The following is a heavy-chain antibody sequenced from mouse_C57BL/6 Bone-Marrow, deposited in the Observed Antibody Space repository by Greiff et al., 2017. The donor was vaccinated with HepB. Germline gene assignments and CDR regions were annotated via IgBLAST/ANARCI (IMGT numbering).Heavy chain of an antibody. V-gene: IGHV1-50*01. CDR1: GYTFTSYW. Sequence: VQLQESGAELVKPGASVKLSCKASGYTFTSYWMQWVKQRPGQGLEWIGEIDPSDSYTNYNQKFKGKATLTVDTSSSTAYMQLSSLTSEDSAVYYCARWLYWGQGTLVTVSA. CDR2: IDPSDSYT. J-gene: IGHJ3*01. CDR3: ARWLY.